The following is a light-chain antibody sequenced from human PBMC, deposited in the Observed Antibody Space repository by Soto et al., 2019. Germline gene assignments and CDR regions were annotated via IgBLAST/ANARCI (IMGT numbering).Light chain of an antibody. CDR1: SSDGGGYNY. CDR3: SSYTSSNTLV. Sequence: QSVLTQPASVSGSPGQSITISCTGTSSDGGGYNYVAWYQQHPGKAPKLMIYAVTDRPSGVSNRFSGSKSANTASLTISGLQAEDEADYYCSSYTSSNTLVFGTGTKVTVL. CDR2: AVT. J-gene: IGLJ1*01. V-gene: IGLV2-14*01.